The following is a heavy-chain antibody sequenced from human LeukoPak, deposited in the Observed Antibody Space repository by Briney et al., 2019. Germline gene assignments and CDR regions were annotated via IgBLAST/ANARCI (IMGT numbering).Heavy chain of an antibody. V-gene: IGHV3-21*01. CDR2: ISSSSSYI. Sequence: GGSLRLSCAASGFTFSNAWMSWVRQAPGKGLEWVSSISSSSSYIYYADSVKGRFTISRDNAKNSVYLQMNSLRAEDTAVYYCARGGFNWNDPIDYWGQGTLDTVSS. CDR1: GFTFSNAW. J-gene: IGHJ4*02. D-gene: IGHD1-20*01. CDR3: ARGGFNWNDPIDY.